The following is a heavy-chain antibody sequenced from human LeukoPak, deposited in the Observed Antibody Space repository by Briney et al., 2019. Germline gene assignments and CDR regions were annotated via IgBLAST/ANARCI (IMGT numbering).Heavy chain of an antibody. V-gene: IGHV4-31*03. CDR3: ARVSRIAARPGWFDP. CDR2: IYYSGST. J-gene: IGHJ5*02. D-gene: IGHD6-6*01. Sequence: PSETLSLTCTVSGGSISSGGYYWSWIRQHPGKGLEWIGYIYYSGSTYYNPSLKSRVTMSVDTSKNQFSLKLSSVTAADTAVYYCARVSRIAARPGWFDPWGQGTLVTVS. CDR1: GGSISSGGYY.